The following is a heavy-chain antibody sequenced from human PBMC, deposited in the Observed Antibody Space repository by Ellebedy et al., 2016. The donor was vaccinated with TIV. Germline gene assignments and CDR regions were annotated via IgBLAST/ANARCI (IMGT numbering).Heavy chain of an antibody. CDR3: ATLYCGGDCYLGRFDY. CDR1: GGSISSSSYY. J-gene: IGHJ4*02. CDR2: IFNSGGT. D-gene: IGHD2-21*01. V-gene: IGHV4-39*01. Sequence: SETLSLTXTVSGGSISSSSYYWAWIRQPPGKGLEWIGRIFNSGGTYYSPSLKSRVTISIDTSKKQFSLKLSSVTAADTAVYYCATLYCGGDCYLGRFDYWGQGILVTVSS.